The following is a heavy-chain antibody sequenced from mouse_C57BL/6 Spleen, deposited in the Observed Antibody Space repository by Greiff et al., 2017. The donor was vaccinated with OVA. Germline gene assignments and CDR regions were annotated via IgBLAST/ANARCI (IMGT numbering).Heavy chain of an antibody. CDR2: IDPETGGT. CDR3: TRPPGRGYFDV. Sequence: QVQLQQSGAELVMPGASVTLSCKASGYTFTDYEMHWVKQTPVHGLEWIGAIDPETGGTAYNQKFKGKAILTADKSSSTAYMELRSLTSEDSAVYYCTRPPGRGYFDVWGTGTTVTVSS. V-gene: IGHV1-15*01. CDR1: GYTFTDYE. D-gene: IGHD4-1*01. J-gene: IGHJ1*03.